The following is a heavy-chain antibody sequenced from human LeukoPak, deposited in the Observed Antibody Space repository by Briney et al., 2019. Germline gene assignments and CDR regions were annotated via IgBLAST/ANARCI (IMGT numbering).Heavy chain of an antibody. CDR3: ARAIVGAIFDY. J-gene: IGHJ4*02. CDR1: GGSISSSSYY. D-gene: IGHD1-26*01. V-gene: IGHV4-39*07. Sequence: PSETLSLTCTVSGGSISSSSYYWGWIRQPPGKGLEWIGSVYYSGSTYYNPSLKSRVTISVDTSKNQFSLKLSSVTAADTAVYYCARAIVGAIFDYWGQGTLVTVSS. CDR2: VYYSGST.